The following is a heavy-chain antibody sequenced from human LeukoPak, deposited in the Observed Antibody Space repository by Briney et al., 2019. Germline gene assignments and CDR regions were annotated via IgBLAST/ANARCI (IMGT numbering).Heavy chain of an antibody. Sequence: SETLSLTCTVSGGSISRGGYYWSWIRQHPGKGLEWIGYIYYSGSTNYNPSLKSRVTISVDTSKNQFSLKLSSVTAADTAVYYCARTVVVTAPNYYYYGMDVWGQGTTVTVSS. CDR1: GGSISRGGYY. V-gene: IGHV4-61*08. D-gene: IGHD2-21*02. CDR2: IYYSGST. CDR3: ARTVVVTAPNYYYYGMDV. J-gene: IGHJ6*02.